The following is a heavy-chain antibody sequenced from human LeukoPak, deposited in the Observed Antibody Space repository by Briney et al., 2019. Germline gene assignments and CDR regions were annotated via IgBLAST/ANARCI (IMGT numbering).Heavy chain of an antibody. Sequence: GGSLRLSRAASGFTFSDYYMSWIRQAPGKGREWVSYISNSGSTIYYADSVKGRFTISRDNAKNSLSLQMNSLRAEDSAVYYCAIDGRRDSDAFDIWGQGTMVTVSS. CDR1: GFTFSDYY. CDR3: AIDGRRDSDAFDI. CDR2: ISNSGSTI. D-gene: IGHD1-1*01. V-gene: IGHV3-11*04. J-gene: IGHJ3*02.